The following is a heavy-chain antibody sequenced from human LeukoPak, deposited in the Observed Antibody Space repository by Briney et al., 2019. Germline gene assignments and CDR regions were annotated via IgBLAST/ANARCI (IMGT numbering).Heavy chain of an antibody. V-gene: IGHV1-18*01. CDR3: AREAVGSGSYPNYNWFDP. CDR2: ISAYNGNT. D-gene: IGHD3-10*01. CDR1: GYTFTSYG. J-gene: IGHJ5*02. Sequence: GASVKVSCKASGYTFTSYGISWVRQAPGQGLEWMGWISAYNGNTNYAQKLQGRVTMTTDTSTSTAYMELRSLRSDDTAVYYCAREAVGSGSYPNYNWFDPWGQGTLVTVSS.